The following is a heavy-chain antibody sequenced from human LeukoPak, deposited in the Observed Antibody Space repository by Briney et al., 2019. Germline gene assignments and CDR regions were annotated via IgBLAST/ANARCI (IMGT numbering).Heavy chain of an antibody. Sequence: PGGSLRLSCATSGFPFSTYAMSWVRQAPGKGLEWVSTLSGSGITTYYADSVKGRFTISRDNSKNTLYLQMNSLRAEDTAVYYCAKGIYSSGWSYFDYWGHGTLVTVSS. V-gene: IGHV3-23*01. CDR1: GFPFSTYA. D-gene: IGHD6-19*01. J-gene: IGHJ4*01. CDR2: LSGSGITT. CDR3: AKGIYSSGWSYFDY.